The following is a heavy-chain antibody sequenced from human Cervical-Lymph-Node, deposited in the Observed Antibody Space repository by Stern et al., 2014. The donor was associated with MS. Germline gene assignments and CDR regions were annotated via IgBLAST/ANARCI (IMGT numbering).Heavy chain of an antibody. CDR1: GFTFSSYD. J-gene: IGHJ4*02. Sequence: VQLVESGGGLVQPGGSLRLSCAASGFTFSSYDMHWVRQATGKGLEWVSAIGTAGDTYYPGSVKGRFTISRENAKNSLYLQMNSLRAGDTAVYYCARDVGSAYYDYWGQGTLVTVSS. CDR3: ARDVGSAYYDY. D-gene: IGHD3-3*01. CDR2: IGTAGDT. V-gene: IGHV3-13*01.